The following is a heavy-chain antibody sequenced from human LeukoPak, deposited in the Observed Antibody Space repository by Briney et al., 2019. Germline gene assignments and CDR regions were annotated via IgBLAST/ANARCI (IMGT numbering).Heavy chain of an antibody. CDR3: ARGGFYCGGDCYVDY. V-gene: IGHV4-34*01. D-gene: IGHD2-21*02. CDR2: INHSGST. CDR1: GGSFSPYY. J-gene: IGHJ4*02. Sequence: PSETLSLTCAVYGGSFSPYYWSWIRQPPGKGLEWIGEINHSGSTNYSLSLKSRVTISVDTSKNQFSLKLSSVTAADTAVYYCARGGFYCGGDCYVDYWGQGTLVTVSS.